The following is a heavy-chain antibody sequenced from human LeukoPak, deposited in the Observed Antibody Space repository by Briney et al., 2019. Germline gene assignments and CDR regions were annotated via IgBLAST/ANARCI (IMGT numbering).Heavy chain of an antibody. CDR2: IKQDGSEK. Sequence: PGGSLRLSCAASGFTFSSYAMSWVRQAPGKGLEWVANIKQDGSEKYYVDSVKGRFTISRDNAKNSLYLQMNSLRAEDTAVYYCARSYYDFWSGYHNWEFGYWGQGTLVTVSS. CDR3: ARSYYDFWSGYHNWEFGY. CDR1: GFTFSSYA. J-gene: IGHJ4*02. D-gene: IGHD3-3*01. V-gene: IGHV3-7*01.